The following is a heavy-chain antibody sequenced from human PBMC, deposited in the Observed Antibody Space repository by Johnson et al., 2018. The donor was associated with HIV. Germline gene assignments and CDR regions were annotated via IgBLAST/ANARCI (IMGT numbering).Heavy chain of an antibody. CDR1: GFTFSSYD. D-gene: IGHD6-6*01. CDR2: ISYDGSNK. J-gene: IGHJ3*02. V-gene: IGHV3-30-3*01. Sequence: VQLVESGGGVVQPGRSLRLSCAASGFTFSSYDMHWVRQAPGKGLEWVAVISYDGSNKYYADSVKGRFTISRDNSKNTLYLQMNSLRAEDTAVYYCARYSSSSSFDIWGQGTMVTVSS. CDR3: ARYSSSSSFDI.